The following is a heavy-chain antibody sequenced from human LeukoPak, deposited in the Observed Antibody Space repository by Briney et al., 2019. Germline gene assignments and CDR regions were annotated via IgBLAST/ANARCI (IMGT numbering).Heavy chain of an antibody. Sequence: XXLRLXXXXSGFXXSSNYMSWVRQAPGKGLEWVSVIYSGGSTYYADSVKGRFTISRHNSKNTLYLQMNSLRAEDTAVYYCARPRVDTAMALYYYGMDVWGQGTTVTVSS. CDR1: GFXXSSNY. J-gene: IGHJ6*02. CDR2: IYSGGST. V-gene: IGHV3-53*04. D-gene: IGHD5-18*01. CDR3: ARPRVDTAMALYYYGMDV.